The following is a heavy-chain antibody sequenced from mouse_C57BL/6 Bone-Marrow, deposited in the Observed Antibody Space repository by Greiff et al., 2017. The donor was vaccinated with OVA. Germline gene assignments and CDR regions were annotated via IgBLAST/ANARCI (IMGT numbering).Heavy chain of an antibody. V-gene: IGHV3-6*01. J-gene: IGHJ2*01. CDR3: ARVPLTTVFDY. CDR1: GYSITSGYY. D-gene: IGHD1-1*01. CDR2: ISYDGSN. Sequence: EVKLMESGPGLVKPSQSLSLTCSVTGYSITSGYYWNWIRQFPGNKLEWMGYISYDGSNNYNPSLKNRISITRDTSKNKFFLKLNSVTTEDTATYYCARVPLTTVFDYWGQGTTLTVSS.